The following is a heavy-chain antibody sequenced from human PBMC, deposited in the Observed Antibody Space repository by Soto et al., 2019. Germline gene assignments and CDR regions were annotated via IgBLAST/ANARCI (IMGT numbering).Heavy chain of an antibody. CDR3: ARLNGGDYFDY. V-gene: IGHV4-39*01. CDR2: MYYSGST. J-gene: IGHJ4*02. CDR1: GGSISSSSYY. Sequence: ETLSLTCTVSGGSISSSSYYWGWIRQPPGKGLEWIGSMYYSGSTYYNASLKSRVAISVETSKNQFSLKLSSVTAADTAVYYCARLNGGDYFDYWGQGTLVTVSS.